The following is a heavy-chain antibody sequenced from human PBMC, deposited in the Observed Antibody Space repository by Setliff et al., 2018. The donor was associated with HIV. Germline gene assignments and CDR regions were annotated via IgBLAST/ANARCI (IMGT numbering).Heavy chain of an antibody. CDR1: GFTFRSYG. D-gene: IGHD3-10*01. J-gene: IGHJ4*02. CDR2: ISSDGSNK. CDR3: SRVRLYNAALDY. V-gene: IGHV3-30*03. Sequence: GGSLRLSCAASGFTFRSYGMHWVRQAPGKGLEWVAVISSDGSNKYYADSVKGRFTISRDNSKNTLYLQMNSLRAEDTAVYYCSRVRLYNAALDYWGQGTLVTVSS.